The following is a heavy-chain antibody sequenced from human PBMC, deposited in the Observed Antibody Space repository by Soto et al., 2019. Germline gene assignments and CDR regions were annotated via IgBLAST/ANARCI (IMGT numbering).Heavy chain of an antibody. D-gene: IGHD3-3*01. Sequence: GGSLRLSCAASGFTFSSYGMHWVRQAPGKGLEWVAVISYDGSNKYYADSVKGRFTISRDNSKNTLYLQMNSLRAEDTAVIYCAKDVLRFLEWLAFYGMDVWGQGPTVTVSS. CDR3: AKDVLRFLEWLAFYGMDV. V-gene: IGHV3-30*18. CDR1: GFTFSSYG. J-gene: IGHJ6*02. CDR2: ISYDGSNK.